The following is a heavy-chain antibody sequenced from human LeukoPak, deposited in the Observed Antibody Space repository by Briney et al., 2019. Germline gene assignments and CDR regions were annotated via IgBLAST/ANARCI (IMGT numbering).Heavy chain of an antibody. Sequence: GGSLRLSCAASGFTFSSYAMHWVRQAPGKGLEWVSGISWNSGSIGYADSVKGRFTISRDNAKNSLYLQMNSLRAEDTALYYCAKSYYDILTGTFDYWGQGTLVTVSS. CDR2: ISWNSGSI. CDR3: AKSYYDILTGTFDY. J-gene: IGHJ4*02. D-gene: IGHD3-9*01. CDR1: GFTFSSYA. V-gene: IGHV3-9*01.